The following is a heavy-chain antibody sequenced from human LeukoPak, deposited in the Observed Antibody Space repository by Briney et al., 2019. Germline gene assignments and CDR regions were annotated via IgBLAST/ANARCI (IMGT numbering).Heavy chain of an antibody. Sequence: PGGSLRLSCAASGFTFSSYAMSWVRQAPGKGLEWVSAISGSGGSIYYADSVKGRFTISRDNSKNTLYLQMNSLRAEDTAVYYCTKTKGLRGYSGYDSPDAFDIWGQGTMVTVSS. D-gene: IGHD5-12*01. V-gene: IGHV3-23*01. CDR3: TKTKGLRGYSGYDSPDAFDI. CDR2: ISGSGGSI. CDR1: GFTFSSYA. J-gene: IGHJ3*02.